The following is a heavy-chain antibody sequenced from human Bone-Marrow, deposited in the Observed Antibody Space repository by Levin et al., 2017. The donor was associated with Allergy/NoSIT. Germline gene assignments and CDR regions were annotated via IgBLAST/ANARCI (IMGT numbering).Heavy chain of an antibody. CDR1: GGSVSTSSHY. CDR2: IHASGST. V-gene: IGHV4-61*01. D-gene: IGHD2-2*01. J-gene: IGHJ4*02. Sequence: SGGSLRLSCTVSGGSVSTSSHYWSWIRQPPGKGLEWIGYIHASGSTDSHPSVKSRATISVDTAKNQFSLRLTSMTAADTAVYYCASVPLPGTGPAYWGQGTLVTVSS. CDR3: ASVPLPGTGPAY.